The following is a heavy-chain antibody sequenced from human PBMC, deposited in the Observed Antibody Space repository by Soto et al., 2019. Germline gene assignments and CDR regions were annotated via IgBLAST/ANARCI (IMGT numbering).Heavy chain of an antibody. V-gene: IGHV3-23*01. CDR3: AKHSSGYARAFDY. J-gene: IGHJ4*02. CDR1: GFTFSSYA. Sequence: XGSLRLSCAGSGFTFSSYAMSWVRQAPGKGLEWVSAISGSGGSTYYADSVKGRFTISRDNSKNTLYLQMNSLRAEDTAVYYCAKHSSGYARAFDYWGQGTLVTVSS. CDR2: ISGSGGST. D-gene: IGHD3-22*01.